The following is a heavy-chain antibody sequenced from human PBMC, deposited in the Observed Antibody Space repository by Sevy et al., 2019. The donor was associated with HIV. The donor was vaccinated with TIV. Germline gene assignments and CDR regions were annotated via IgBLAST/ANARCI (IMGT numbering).Heavy chain of an antibody. CDR3: ARESGSDWYLDS. CDR2: IFSDGTTK. V-gene: IGHV3-30*12. CDR1: GFIFNNKG. Sequence: GGSLRLSCTVSGFIFNNKGMHWVRQAPGRGLEWVAAIFSDGTTKYYGDSVKGRFTISRDNSKNTLYLQMNSPRVDDTALYYCARESGSDWYLDSWGQGTLVTVSS. J-gene: IGHJ4*02. D-gene: IGHD2-21*02.